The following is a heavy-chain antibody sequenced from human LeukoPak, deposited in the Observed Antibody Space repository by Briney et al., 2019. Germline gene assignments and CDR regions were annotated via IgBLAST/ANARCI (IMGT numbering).Heavy chain of an antibody. CDR3: ARANWGHPMYYFDY. J-gene: IGHJ4*02. D-gene: IGHD7-27*01. V-gene: IGHV3-66*01. Sequence: GGSLRLSCAASGFTVSSNYMSGVRQAPGKGLEWVSIIYSGGSTYYADSVKGRFTISRDNSKNTLYLQVNSLRAEDTAVYYCARANWGHPMYYFDYWGQGTLVTVSS. CDR2: IYSGGST. CDR1: GFTVSSNY.